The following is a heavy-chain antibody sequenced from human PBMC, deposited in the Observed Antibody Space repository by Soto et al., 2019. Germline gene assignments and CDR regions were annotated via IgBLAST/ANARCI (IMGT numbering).Heavy chain of an antibody. Sequence: ASVKVSCKASGYTFTIYAMHWVLQAPGQRLEWMGWINAGNGNTKYSQKFQGRVTITRDTSASTTYMELSSLRSEDTAVYYCARDLGGWPDYWGQGTLVTVAS. CDR3: ARDLGGWPDY. CDR2: INAGNGNT. D-gene: IGHD2-15*01. V-gene: IGHV1-3*01. J-gene: IGHJ4*02. CDR1: GYTFTIYA.